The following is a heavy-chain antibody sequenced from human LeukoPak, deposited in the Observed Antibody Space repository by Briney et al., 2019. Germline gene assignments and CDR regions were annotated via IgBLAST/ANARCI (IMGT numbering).Heavy chain of an antibody. J-gene: IGHJ3*02. Sequence: GGSLRLSCGASGFNFSSDWMHWVRQGPGKGLVWVSRVNSDGGSTNYADSVKGRFTISRDNAKNTLYLQMNSLRADDTAVYYCARSSGRSPFDMWGQGTMVTVSS. CDR2: VNSDGGST. V-gene: IGHV3-74*01. CDR1: GFNFSSDW. D-gene: IGHD6-19*01. CDR3: ARSSGRSPFDM.